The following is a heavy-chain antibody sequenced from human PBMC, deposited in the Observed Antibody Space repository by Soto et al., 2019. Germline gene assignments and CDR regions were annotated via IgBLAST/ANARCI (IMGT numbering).Heavy chain of an antibody. D-gene: IGHD6-19*01. J-gene: IGHJ4*02. CDR1: GFSLSSTRMA. CDR3: AHIVVAGLGYYFDY. Sequence: KESGPTLVKPTQTLMLTCTFSGFSLSSTRMAVGWIRQPPGKALEWLALIYWDDDKRYSPFLKSRLTITKDTSKNQVVLTMSNMDPVDTARYYCAHIVVAGLGYYFDYWGQGTLVTVSS. CDR2: IYWDDDK. V-gene: IGHV2-5*02.